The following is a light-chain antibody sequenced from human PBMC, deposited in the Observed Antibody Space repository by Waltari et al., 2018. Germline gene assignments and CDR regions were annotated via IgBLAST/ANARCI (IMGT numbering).Light chain of an antibody. V-gene: IGLV2-14*03. CDR1: FSDVVAYDY. Sequence: QSALTQPASVSGSPGQSITFSFTGAFSDVVAYDYVSWYQQLPGTTPNILIYDVSHRPSGVSDRLSGSKSGNTASLTISGLQPEDEADYYCSSYTTRGTWVFGGGTKLTVL. CDR2: DVS. J-gene: IGLJ3*02. CDR3: SSYTTRGTWV.